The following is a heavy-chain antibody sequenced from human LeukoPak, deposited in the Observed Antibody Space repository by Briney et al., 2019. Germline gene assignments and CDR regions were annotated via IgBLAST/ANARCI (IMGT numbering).Heavy chain of an antibody. CDR2: ISAYNGNT. V-gene: IGHV1-18*01. CDR1: GYTFTSYG. J-gene: IGHJ2*01. D-gene: IGHD3-22*01. Sequence: ASVKVSCKASGYTFTSYGISWVRQAPGQGLEWMGWISAYNGNTNYAQKLQGRVTMTTDTSTSTAYMELRSLRSDDTAVYYCARISYDSSGSLGWYFDLWGRGTLVTVSS. CDR3: ARISYDSSGSLGWYFDL.